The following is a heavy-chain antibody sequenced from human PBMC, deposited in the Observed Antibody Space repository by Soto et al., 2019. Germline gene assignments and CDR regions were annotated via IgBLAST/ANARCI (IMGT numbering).Heavy chain of an antibody. J-gene: IGHJ6*02. D-gene: IGHD3-9*01. CDR2: ISAYNGNT. CDR3: ARDYYDILTGYYKSYYYYGMDV. V-gene: IGHV1-18*01. Sequence: QVQLVQSGAEVKKPGASVKVSCKASGYTFTSYGISWVRPAPGQGLEWMGWISAYNGNTNYAQKLQGRVTMTTDTSTSTAYMELRSLRSDDTAVYYCARDYYDILTGYYKSYYYYGMDVWGQGTTVTVSS. CDR1: GYTFTSYG.